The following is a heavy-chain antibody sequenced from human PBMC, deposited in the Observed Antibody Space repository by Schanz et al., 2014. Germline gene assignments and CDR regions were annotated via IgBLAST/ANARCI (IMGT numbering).Heavy chain of an antibody. D-gene: IGHD6-13*01. CDR3: AHSGAGYSSSWDFDY. CDR2: IIPILGIA. CDR1: GGTFSTYT. Sequence: QVQLVQSGAEVKKPGSSVKVSCKASGGTFSTYTISWVRQAPGQGLEWMGRIIPILGIANYAQKFQGRVTITADKSTFTAYMDVSSLRSEDTDVYYCAHSGAGYSSSWDFDYWGQGTLVTVSS. J-gene: IGHJ4*02. V-gene: IGHV1-69*02.